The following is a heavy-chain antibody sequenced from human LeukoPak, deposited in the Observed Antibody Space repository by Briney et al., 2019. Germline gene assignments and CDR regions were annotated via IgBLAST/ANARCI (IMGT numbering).Heavy chain of an antibody. D-gene: IGHD6-19*01. J-gene: IGHJ4*02. Sequence: SETLSLTCTVSGGSISNYFWSWIRQPPGKGLEWIGFITYSGNTDHNPSLKSRVTISVDASKNQFSLKLTSVTAADTAVYYCVRHTTSGWYQVVYWGQGTLVAVSS. CDR1: GGSISNYF. CDR2: ITYSGNT. CDR3: VRHTTSGWYQVVY. V-gene: IGHV4-59*01.